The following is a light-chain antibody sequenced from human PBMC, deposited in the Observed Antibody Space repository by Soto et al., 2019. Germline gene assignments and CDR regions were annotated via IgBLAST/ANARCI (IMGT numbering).Light chain of an antibody. Sequence: EIVITPSPATLSVSPGERATLSCRASQSVSSNLAWHQQKPGQAPRILMYDASTRATGIPARFSGSGSGTEFTLTIRSMKSEDLAVYYCKKYHNWTITVGQGQRREIK. CDR1: QSVSSN. J-gene: IGKJ5*01. CDR3: KKYHNWTIT. CDR2: DAS. V-gene: IGKV3-15*01.